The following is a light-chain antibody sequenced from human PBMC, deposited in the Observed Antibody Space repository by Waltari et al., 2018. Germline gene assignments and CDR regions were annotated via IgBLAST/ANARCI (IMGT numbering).Light chain of an antibody. J-gene: IGKJ1*01. CDR3: QQYDNLPRT. Sequence: DIQMTQSPSSLSASVGDRVTITCQASQDITNYLNWYQQKPGKAPKLLIYDASNLETGVPSRFSESGSETDFTFTISSLQPEDIATYYCQQYDNLPRTFGQGTKVEIK. CDR2: DAS. CDR1: QDITNY. V-gene: IGKV1-33*01.